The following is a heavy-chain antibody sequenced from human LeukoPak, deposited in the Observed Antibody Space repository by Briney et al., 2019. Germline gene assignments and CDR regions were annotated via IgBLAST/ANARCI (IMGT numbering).Heavy chain of an antibody. Sequence: PSETLSLTCTVSGGSVSSYYWSWIRQPPGKGLEWIGDIYYSGTTNYNPSLKSPVTISIDTSKNQFSLKLSSVTAADTAVYYCARGGTRDGGHYSDYWGQGTLVTVSS. CDR1: GGSVSSYY. CDR2: IYYSGTT. D-gene: IGHD2-21*02. CDR3: ARGGTRDGGHYSDY. V-gene: IGHV4-59*02. J-gene: IGHJ4*02.